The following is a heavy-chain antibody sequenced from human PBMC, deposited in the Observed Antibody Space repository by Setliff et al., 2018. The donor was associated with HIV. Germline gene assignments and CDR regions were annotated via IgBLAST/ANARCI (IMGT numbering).Heavy chain of an antibody. Sequence: SETLSLTCAVYGGSVSGHYWGWFRQPPGKGLEWIGEITPSGDTNYIPSLKSRVTMSLDTSKNQFSLKLTSVTATDTAVYYCARHRYSSSINWFDPWGQGTLVTVSS. J-gene: IGHJ5*02. CDR1: GGSVSGHY. CDR3: ARHRYSSSINWFDP. CDR2: ITPSGDT. V-gene: IGHV4-34*01. D-gene: IGHD6-13*01.